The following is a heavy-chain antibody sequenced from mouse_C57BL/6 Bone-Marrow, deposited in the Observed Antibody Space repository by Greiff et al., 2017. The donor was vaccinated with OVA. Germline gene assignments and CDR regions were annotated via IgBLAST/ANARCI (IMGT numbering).Heavy chain of an antibody. Sequence: EVMLVESGEGLVKPGGSLKLSCAASGFTFSSYAMSWVRQTPEKRLEWVAYISSGGDYIYYADTVKGRFTISRDNARNTLYLQMSSLKSEDTAMYYCTRPLYYYAMDYWGQGTSVTVSS. CDR1: GFTFSSYA. CDR3: TRPLYYYAMDY. J-gene: IGHJ4*01. CDR2: ISSGGDYI. V-gene: IGHV5-9-1*02. D-gene: IGHD6-5*01.